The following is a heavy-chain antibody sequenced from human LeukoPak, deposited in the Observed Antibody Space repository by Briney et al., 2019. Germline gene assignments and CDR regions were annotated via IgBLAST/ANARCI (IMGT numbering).Heavy chain of an antibody. CDR2: IYTRGST. V-gene: IGHV4-4*07. CDR1: GGSINNYY. CDR3: ARGRYCSADICSGGDAFDI. D-gene: IGHD2-15*01. Sequence: SETLSLTRTVSGGSINNYYWSWIRQPAGKGLERIGRIYTRGSTNYNPSLKSRVTMSVDTSKNQFSLKLSSVTAADTAVYYCARGRYCSADICSGGDAFDIWGQGTMVSVSS. J-gene: IGHJ3*02.